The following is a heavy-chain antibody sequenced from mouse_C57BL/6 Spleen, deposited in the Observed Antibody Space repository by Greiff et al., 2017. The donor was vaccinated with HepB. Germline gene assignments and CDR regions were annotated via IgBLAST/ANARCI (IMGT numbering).Heavy chain of an antibody. Sequence: QVQLQQPGAELVMPGASVKLSCKASGYTFTSYWMHWVKQRPGQGLEWIGEIDPSDSYTNYNQKFKGKSTLTVAKSSSTAYMQLSSLTSEDSAVYYCARSGYDYGGRVDYWGQGTTLTVSS. CDR3: ARSGYDYGGRVDY. D-gene: IGHD2-4*01. CDR1: GYTFTSYW. V-gene: IGHV1-69*01. J-gene: IGHJ2*01. CDR2: IDPSDSYT.